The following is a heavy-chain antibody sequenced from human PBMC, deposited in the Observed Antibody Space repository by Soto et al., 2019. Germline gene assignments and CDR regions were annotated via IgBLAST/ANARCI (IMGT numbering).Heavy chain of an antibody. CDR1: GGSVSSGSYY. Sequence: SETLSLTCTVSGGSVSSGSYYWSWIRQPPGKGLEWIGYIYYSGSTNYNPSLKSRVTISVDTSKNQFALKLSSVTAADTAVYYCARDRITIFGVVSRYYYYGMDAWGQGTTVTVSS. J-gene: IGHJ6*02. CDR2: IYYSGST. V-gene: IGHV4-61*01. D-gene: IGHD3-3*01. CDR3: ARDRITIFGVVSRYYYYGMDA.